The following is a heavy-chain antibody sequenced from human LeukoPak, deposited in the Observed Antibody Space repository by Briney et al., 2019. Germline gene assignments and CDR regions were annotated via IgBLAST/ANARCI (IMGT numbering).Heavy chain of an antibody. CDR1: GFTFSSYS. V-gene: IGHV3-48*04. D-gene: IGHD5-18*01. CDR3: TFRGYSYGRDY. J-gene: IGHJ4*02. Sequence: GGSLRLSCAASGFTFSSYSMNWVRQAPGKGLEWVSYISSSSSTIYYADSVKGRFTISRDNAKNSLYLQMNSLRAEDTAVYYCTFRGYSYGRDYWGQGTLVTVSS. CDR2: ISSSSSTI.